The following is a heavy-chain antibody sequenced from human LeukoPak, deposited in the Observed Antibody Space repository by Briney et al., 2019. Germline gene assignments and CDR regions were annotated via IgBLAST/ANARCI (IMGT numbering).Heavy chain of an antibody. Sequence: ASVKVSCKASRYTFTSYDINWVRQATGQGLEWMGWMNPNSGNTGYAQKFQGRVTMTRNTSISTAYMELSSLRSEDTAVYYCARGLRTVRTPNRYYYYYMDVWGKGTTVTVSS. CDR3: ARGLRTVRTPNRYYYYYMDV. J-gene: IGHJ6*03. CDR1: RYTFTSYD. V-gene: IGHV1-8*01. CDR2: MNPNSGNT. D-gene: IGHD4-11*01.